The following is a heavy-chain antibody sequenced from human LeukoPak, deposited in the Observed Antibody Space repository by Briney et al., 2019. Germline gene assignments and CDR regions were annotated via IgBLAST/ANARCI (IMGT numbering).Heavy chain of an antibody. J-gene: IGHJ4*02. D-gene: IGHD1-1*01. CDR3: GRTEPSGTTSH. V-gene: IGHV4-4*02. CDR2: IWHSPIT. CDR1: APSISRSNW. Sequence: SRTLSLTCPVSAPSISRSNWWSWGPQPPGKGVEWIGEIWHSPITNFNPSRKSRLTMAVDKSKHQLSLKLTCVTAPDTAVYYRGRTEPSGTTSHWGQGTLVTVSS.